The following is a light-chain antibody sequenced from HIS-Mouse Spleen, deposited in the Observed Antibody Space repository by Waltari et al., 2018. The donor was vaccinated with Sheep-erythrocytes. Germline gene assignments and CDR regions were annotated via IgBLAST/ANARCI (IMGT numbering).Light chain of an antibody. CDR3: CSYAGSSTWV. Sequence: QSALTQPASVSGSPGQSITISCTGTSSDVGGYNLVSWYQQHPGKAPKPMIYEGSNRPSGVSNRFSGSKSGNTASLTISGLQAEDEADYYCCSYAGSSTWVFGGGTKLTVL. CDR1: SSDVGGYNL. CDR2: EGS. V-gene: IGLV2-23*01. J-gene: IGLJ3*02.